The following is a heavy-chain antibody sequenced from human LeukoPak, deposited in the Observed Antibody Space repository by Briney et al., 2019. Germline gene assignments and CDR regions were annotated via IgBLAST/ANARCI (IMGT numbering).Heavy chain of an antibody. CDR3: ARDGAGRSDAFDI. Sequence: GGSLRLSCAASGFTFSSYAMSWVRQAPGKGLEWVSGISGSGGSTYYADSVKGRFTISRDNSKNTLYLQMNSLRAEDTAVYYCARDGAGRSDAFDIWGQGTMVTVSS. CDR2: ISGSGGST. V-gene: IGHV3-23*01. J-gene: IGHJ3*02. CDR1: GFTFSSYA.